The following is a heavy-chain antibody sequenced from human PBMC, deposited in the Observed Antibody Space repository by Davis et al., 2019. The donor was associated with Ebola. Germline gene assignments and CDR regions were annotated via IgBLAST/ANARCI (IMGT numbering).Heavy chain of an antibody. CDR1: GGSISSSSYY. Sequence: GSLRLSCTVSGGSISSSSYYWSWIRQPPGKGLEWIGEINHSGSTNYNPSLKSRVTISVDTSKNQFSLKLSSVTAADTAVYYCARPVGNGDYSWFDPWGQGTLVTVSS. V-gene: IGHV4-39*07. J-gene: IGHJ5*02. CDR3: ARPVGNGDYSWFDP. D-gene: IGHD4-17*01. CDR2: INHSGST.